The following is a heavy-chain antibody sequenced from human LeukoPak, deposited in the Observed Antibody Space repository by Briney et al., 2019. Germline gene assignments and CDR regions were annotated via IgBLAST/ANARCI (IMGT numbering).Heavy chain of an antibody. D-gene: IGHD6-19*01. CDR3: ARGGPVAAEFDY. Sequence: SETLSLTCAVYGGSFSGYYWSWIRQPPGKGLEWIGKINHSGSTNYNPSLKSRVTISVDTSKNQFSLKLSSVTAADTAVYYCARGGPVAAEFDYWGQGTLVTVSS. J-gene: IGHJ4*02. CDR1: GGSFSGYY. CDR2: INHSGST. V-gene: IGHV4-34*01.